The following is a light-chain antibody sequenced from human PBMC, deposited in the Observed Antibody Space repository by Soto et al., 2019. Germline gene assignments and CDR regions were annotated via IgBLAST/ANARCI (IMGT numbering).Light chain of an antibody. Sequence: QSALTQPRSVSGSPGQSVTISCTGTSSDVGGYNYVSWYQQHPGKAPKLMIYDVSKRPSGVPDRFSGSKSGNTASLTISGLLFEYEADYYCCSYAGSYTWVFGGGTKLTVL. CDR1: SSDVGGYNY. J-gene: IGLJ3*02. V-gene: IGLV2-11*01. CDR3: CSYAGSYTWV. CDR2: DVS.